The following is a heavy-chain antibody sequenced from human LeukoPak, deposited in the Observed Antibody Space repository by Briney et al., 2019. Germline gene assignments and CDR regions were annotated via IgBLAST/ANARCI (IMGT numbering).Heavy chain of an antibody. CDR1: GFTFSSYA. Sequence: GGSLRLSCAASGFTFSSYAISWVRQAPGKGLEWDSAISGSGGSTYYADSVKGRFTISRDNSKNTLYLQMNSLRAEDRAVYYCAKDPLERRAYYCDYWGQGTLVTVSS. CDR2: ISGSGGST. J-gene: IGHJ4*02. V-gene: IGHV3-23*01. D-gene: IGHD1-1*01. CDR3: AKDPLERRAYYCDY.